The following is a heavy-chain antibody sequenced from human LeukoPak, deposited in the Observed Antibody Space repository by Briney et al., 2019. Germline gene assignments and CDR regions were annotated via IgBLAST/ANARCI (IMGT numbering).Heavy chain of an antibody. CDR2: IRSKANSYAT. D-gene: IGHD6-13*01. CDR3: TRLLGAADTT. J-gene: IGHJ5*02. CDR1: GFTLSGSA. Sequence: QPGGSLKLSCAASGFTLSGSAMHWVRQASGKGLEWVGRIRSKANSYATAYAASVKGRFTISRDDSKNTAYLQMNSLKTEDTAVYYCTRLLGAADTTWGQGTLVTVSS. V-gene: IGHV3-73*01.